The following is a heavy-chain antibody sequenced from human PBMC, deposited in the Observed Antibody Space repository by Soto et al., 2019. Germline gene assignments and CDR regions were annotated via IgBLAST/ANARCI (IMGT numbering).Heavy chain of an antibody. V-gene: IGHV5-51*01. Sequence: ESLKISFKGSGYSFTTYRIAWVRQMPGKGLEWVGIIYPCDSDTRYSPSFEGHVTISVDKSISTAFLQWNSLKASDNAIYYCARHSTSAPKDYWGQGTLVTVSS. CDR1: GYSFTTYR. J-gene: IGHJ4*01. D-gene: IGHD3-10*01. CDR2: IYPCDSDT. CDR3: ARHSTSAPKDY.